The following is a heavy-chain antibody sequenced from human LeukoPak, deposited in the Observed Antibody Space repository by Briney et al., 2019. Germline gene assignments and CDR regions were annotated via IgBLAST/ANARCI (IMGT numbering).Heavy chain of an antibody. V-gene: IGHV1-69*05. CDR1: GGTFSNYA. CDR2: IIPILGTA. J-gene: IGHJ5*02. CDR3: ANGNYYDRSGNHHRIYNWFDP. D-gene: IGHD3-22*01. Sequence: SVKVSCEASGGTFSNYAVSWVRQAPGQGLEWMGGIIPILGTANYAPKFQDRVTISMDESTSTSFMELRSLRSEDTAVYYCANGNYYDRSGNHHRIYNWFDPWGQGTLVTVSS.